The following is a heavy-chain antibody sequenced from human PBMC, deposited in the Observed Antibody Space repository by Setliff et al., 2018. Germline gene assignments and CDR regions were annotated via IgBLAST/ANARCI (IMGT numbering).Heavy chain of an antibody. CDR1: GGSFSTYY. D-gene: IGHD2-8*02. J-gene: IGHJ4*02. Sequence: SETLSLTCAVYGGSFSTYYWSWIRQAPGKGLEWIGYIYYGGSTNYNPSLNSRVAISVDTSKNQFSLKLSSVTAADTALYYCTVYNTGSSKDHYWGQGTPVTVSS. CDR2: IYYGGST. V-gene: IGHV4-59*03. CDR3: TVYNTGSSKDHY.